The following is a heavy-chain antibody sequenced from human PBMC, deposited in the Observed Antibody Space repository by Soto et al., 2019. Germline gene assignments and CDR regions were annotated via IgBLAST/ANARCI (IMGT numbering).Heavy chain of an antibody. CDR2: TYYRSKWYN. J-gene: IGHJ4*02. CDR1: GDSVSSNSVA. V-gene: IGHV6-1*01. CDR3: ERGFNYGFDY. Sequence: PSQTLSLTCDISGDSVSSNSVAWNWIRQSPSRGLEWLGRTYYRSKWYNEYASSMKGRITVNPDTPENQFSLQLNSVTPEDTAVYFCERGFNYGFDYWGLGTMVTVS. D-gene: IGHD4-17*01.